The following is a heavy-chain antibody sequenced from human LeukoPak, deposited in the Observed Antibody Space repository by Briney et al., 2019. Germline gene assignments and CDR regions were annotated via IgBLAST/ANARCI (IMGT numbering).Heavy chain of an antibody. CDR3: ARETPDSSSWTVFDY. J-gene: IGHJ4*02. CDR2: ISASGDTT. D-gene: IGHD6-13*01. V-gene: IGHV3-23*01. Sequence: GGSLRLSCAASGFPFSAYAMSWVRQAPGKGLEWVSAISASGDTTYYADSVRGRFTISRDNSKSSLYLQMNSLRAEDTAMYYCARETPDSSSWTVFDYWGQGTLVTVSS. CDR1: GFPFSAYA.